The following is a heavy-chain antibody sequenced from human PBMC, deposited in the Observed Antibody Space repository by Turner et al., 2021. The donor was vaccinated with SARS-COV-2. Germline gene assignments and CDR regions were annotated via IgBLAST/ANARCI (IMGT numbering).Heavy chain of an antibody. D-gene: IGHD1-26*01. CDR3: VRDRSTMGSTLFDN. V-gene: IGHV3-30-3*01. J-gene: IGHJ1*01. Sequence: QVRLVESGGGVVQPGRSLRLSCPASGFTFPSHAMHWVRQAPGKGLEWVAVVSYDGSTKYYADSVKGRFTISRDNSKDTVSLQINSLRLEDTAVFYCVRDRSTMGSTLFDNWGQGSLVTVSS. CDR1: GFTFPSHA. CDR2: VSYDGSTK.